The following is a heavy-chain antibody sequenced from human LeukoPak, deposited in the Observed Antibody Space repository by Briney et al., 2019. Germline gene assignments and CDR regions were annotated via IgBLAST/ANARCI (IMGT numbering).Heavy chain of an antibody. CDR3: ARRMSGTYGSWFDP. D-gene: IGHD3-10*01. J-gene: IGHJ5*02. Sequence: PSETLSLTCTVSGGSISTYYWSWIRQPPGKGLEWIGYVYSSGSTNYNPSLKSRVTISVDTSKNKFSLNLISVTAADTAVYFCARRMSGTYGSWFDPWGQGTLVTVSS. CDR2: VYSSGST. CDR1: GGSISTYY. V-gene: IGHV4-59*01.